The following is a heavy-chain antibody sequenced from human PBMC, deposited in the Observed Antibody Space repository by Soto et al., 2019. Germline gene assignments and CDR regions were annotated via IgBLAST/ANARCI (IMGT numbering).Heavy chain of an antibody. CDR3: ARESEDLTSNFDY. V-gene: IGHV3-21*06. Sequence: LRLSCAASGFTFTRYSMNWVRQAPGKGLEWVSSISSTTNYIYYGDSMKGRFTISRDNAKNSLYLEMNSLRAEDTAVYHCARESEDLTSNFDYWGQGTLVTVPS. J-gene: IGHJ4*02. CDR2: ISSTTNYI. CDR1: GFTFTRYS.